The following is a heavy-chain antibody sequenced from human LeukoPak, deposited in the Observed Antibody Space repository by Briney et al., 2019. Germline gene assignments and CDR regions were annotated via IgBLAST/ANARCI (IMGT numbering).Heavy chain of an antibody. CDR3: ARDFPGFFTH. D-gene: IGHD3-3*01. J-gene: IGHJ4*02. CDR1: GFTFSSYA. V-gene: IGHV3-23*01. Sequence: GGSLRLSCAASGFTFSSYAMSWVRQTPGKGLEWVSATIGGGDDTYHADSVKGRFTISRDNSRNTLYMQMNSLRAEDTAVYYCARDFPGFFTHWGQGTLVTVSS. CDR2: TIGGGDDT.